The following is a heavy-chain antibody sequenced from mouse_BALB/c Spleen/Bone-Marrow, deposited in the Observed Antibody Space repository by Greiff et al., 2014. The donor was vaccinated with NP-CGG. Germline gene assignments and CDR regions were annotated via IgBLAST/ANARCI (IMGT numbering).Heavy chain of an antibody. CDR2: IDPANGNT. Sequence: EVQLVESGAELVKPGASVKLSCTASGSNIKDTYMHWVKQRPEQGLEWIGRIDPANGNTKYDPKFQGKATITADTSSNTAYLQLSSLSSEDTAVYYCARFPYDYGGGDYWGQGTALTVSS. V-gene: IGHV14-3*02. CDR1: GSNIKDTY. J-gene: IGHJ2*01. CDR3: ARFPYDYGGGDY. D-gene: IGHD2-4*01.